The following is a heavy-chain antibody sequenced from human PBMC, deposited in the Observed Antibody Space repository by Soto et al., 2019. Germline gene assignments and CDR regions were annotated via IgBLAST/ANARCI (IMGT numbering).Heavy chain of an antibody. CDR1: GYTFTSYG. V-gene: IGHV1-18*04. CDR3: ARVRGGITMVRPEAINWFDP. J-gene: IGHJ5*02. Sequence: QVQLVQSGAEVKKPGASVKVSCKASGYTFTSYGISWVRQAPGQGLEWMGWISAYNGNTNYAQKLQGRVTMTTDTSTSTAYMGLRSLRSDDTAVYYCARVRGGITMVRPEAINWFDPWGQGTLVTVSS. CDR2: ISAYNGNT. D-gene: IGHD3-10*01.